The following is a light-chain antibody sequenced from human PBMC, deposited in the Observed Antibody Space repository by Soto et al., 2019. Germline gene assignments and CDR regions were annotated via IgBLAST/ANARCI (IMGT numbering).Light chain of an antibody. J-gene: IGKJ1*01. CDR2: GAS. V-gene: IGKV3-20*01. CDR1: QSVSSSY. Sequence: DIVVTQYPGTLSLSPGERATLSCRASQSVSSSYLAWYQQKPGQAPRLLLYGASSRAPGIPDSFSGSGSGTDFTLTSSRLEPEDFAVYYCQQYGSSPRTVGEGTKVEI. CDR3: QQYGSSPRT.